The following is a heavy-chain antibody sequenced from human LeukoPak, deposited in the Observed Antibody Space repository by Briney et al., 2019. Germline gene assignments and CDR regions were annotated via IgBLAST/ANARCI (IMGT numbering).Heavy chain of an antibody. D-gene: IGHD3-22*01. CDR2: IYHSGST. J-gene: IGHJ3*02. V-gene: IGHV4-4*02. CDR3: AREIGYYDSRDAFDI. Sequence: PSETLSLTCAVSGGSISSSNWWSWVRQPPGKGLEWIGEIYHSGSTNYNPSLKSRVTISVDKSKNQFSLKLSSVTAADTAVYYCAREIGYYDSRDAFDIWGQGTMVTVSS. CDR1: GGSISSSNW.